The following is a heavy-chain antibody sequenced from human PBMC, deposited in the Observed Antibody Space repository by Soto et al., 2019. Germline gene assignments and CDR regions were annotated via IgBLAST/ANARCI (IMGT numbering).Heavy chain of an antibody. V-gene: IGHV3-21*01. CDR1: GFTFSSYS. J-gene: IGHJ4*02. Sequence: GGSLRLSCAASGFTFSSYSMNWVRQAPGKGLEWVSSISSSSSYIYYADSVKGRFTISRDNAKNSLYLQMNSLRAEDTAVYYCARDFPDKPCPDYWGQGTLVTVSS. CDR3: ARDFPDKPCPDY. CDR2: ISSSSSYI. D-gene: IGHD3-9*01.